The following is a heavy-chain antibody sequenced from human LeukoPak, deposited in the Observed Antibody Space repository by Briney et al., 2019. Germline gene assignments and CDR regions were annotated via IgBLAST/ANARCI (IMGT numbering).Heavy chain of an antibody. J-gene: IGHJ3*02. CDR2: ISYDGSNK. CDR3: AKDSITIFGVALDAFDI. D-gene: IGHD3-3*01. V-gene: IGHV3-30-3*01. CDR1: GFTFSSYA. Sequence: PGGSLRLSCAASGFTFSSYAMHWVRQAPGKGLEWVAVISYDGSNKYYADSVKGRFTISRDNSKNTLYLQMNSLRAEDTAVYYCAKDSITIFGVALDAFDIWGQGTMVTVSS.